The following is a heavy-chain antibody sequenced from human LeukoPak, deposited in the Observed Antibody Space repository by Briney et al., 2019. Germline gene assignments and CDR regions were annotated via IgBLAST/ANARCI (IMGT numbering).Heavy chain of an antibody. CDR3: ATQVTDQSYYYDSSGSVDY. Sequence: SATLSLTCTVSGGSISSSSYYWGRIRQPPGKGLEWIGSIYYSGSTYYYPSLKSRVTISVDTSKNLFSLKLSSATAADTAVYYCATQVTDQSYYYDSSGSVDYWGQGTLVTVSS. D-gene: IGHD3-22*01. CDR1: GGSISSSSYY. CDR2: IYYSGST. J-gene: IGHJ4*02. V-gene: IGHV4-39*01.